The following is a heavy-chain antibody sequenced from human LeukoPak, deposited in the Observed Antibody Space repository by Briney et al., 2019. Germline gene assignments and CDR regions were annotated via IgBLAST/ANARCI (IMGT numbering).Heavy chain of an antibody. V-gene: IGHV1-2*02. Sequence: ASVKVSCKASGYTFTSYDINWVRQAPGQGLEWMGWIKPNSGGTNYAQKFQGRVIMTRDTSITTAYMELSRLKSDDTAVYYCARGLTIFGVVTPPGYWGQGTLVTVSS. CDR3: ARGLTIFGVVTPPGY. CDR1: GYTFTSYD. J-gene: IGHJ4*02. CDR2: IKPNSGGT. D-gene: IGHD3-3*01.